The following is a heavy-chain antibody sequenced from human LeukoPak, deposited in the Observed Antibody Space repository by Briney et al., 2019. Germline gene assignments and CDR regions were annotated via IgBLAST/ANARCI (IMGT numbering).Heavy chain of an antibody. V-gene: IGHV3-7*01. Sequence: GGSLRLSCAASGFTFSNYWMAWVRQAPGKGLEWVANLNEDGSEKYYVDSVKGRFTISRDNSKNTLYLQMNSLRAEDTAVYYCATGGAVTGRFAYWGQGTLVTVSS. D-gene: IGHD6-19*01. CDR1: GFTFSNYW. J-gene: IGHJ4*02. CDR3: ATGGAVTGRFAY. CDR2: LNEDGSEK.